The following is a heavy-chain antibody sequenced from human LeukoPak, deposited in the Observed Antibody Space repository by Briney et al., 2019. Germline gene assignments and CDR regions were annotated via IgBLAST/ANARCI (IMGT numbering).Heavy chain of an antibody. V-gene: IGHV1-18*01. Sequence: ATVKVSCKAAGYTFTSYGISWVRQAPGQGLEWMGWISAYNGNTNYAQKLQGRVTMTTDTSTSTAYMELRSLRSDDTAVYYCALDDRGSYSFDYWGQGTLVTVSS. CDR1: GYTFTSYG. CDR2: ISAYNGNT. CDR3: ALDDRGSYSFDY. J-gene: IGHJ4*02. D-gene: IGHD1-26*01.